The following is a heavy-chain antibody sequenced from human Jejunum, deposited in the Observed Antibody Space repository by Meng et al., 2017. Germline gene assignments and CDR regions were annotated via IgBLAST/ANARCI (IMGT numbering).Heavy chain of an antibody. CDR1: GFTFSDYY. Sequence: GESLKISCAASGFTFSDYYMNWVRQAPGKGLEWVSSISSSSTIYYADSVKGRFTISRDNAKNSLYLQMNSLRAEDTAVYFCARGFGEQWLFYVFDYWGQGSLVTVSS. V-gene: IGHV3-69-1*02. D-gene: IGHD6-19*01. CDR3: ARGFGEQWLFYVFDY. J-gene: IGHJ4*02. CDR2: ISSSSTI.